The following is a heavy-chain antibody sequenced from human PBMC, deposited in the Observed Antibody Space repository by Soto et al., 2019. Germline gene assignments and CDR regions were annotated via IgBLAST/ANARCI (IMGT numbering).Heavy chain of an antibody. CDR2: IYWDGDK. CDR1: GFSLSTSGAA. J-gene: IGHJ5*01. CDR3: AHRATMTIFGLIIDNGIWFDS. V-gene: IGHV2-5*02. Sequence: QINLIESGPTLVKPTQTLTLTCTFSGFSLSTSGAAVGWVRQPTGRALEWLALIYWDGDKRYNASLGNRLTITKDTSMNQVVLTLTNVDPADTATYYCAHRATMTIFGLIIDNGIWFDSWGQGTRVIVSS. D-gene: IGHD3-3*01.